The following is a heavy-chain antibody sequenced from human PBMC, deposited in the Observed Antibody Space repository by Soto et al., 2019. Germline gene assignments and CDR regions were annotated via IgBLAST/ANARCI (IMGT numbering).Heavy chain of an antibody. CDR1: GGSISSGDYY. J-gene: IGHJ5*02. CDR2: IYYSGST. V-gene: IGHV4-30-4*01. Sequence: TLSLTCTVSGGSISSGDYYWSWIRQPPGKGLEWIGYIYYSGSTYYNPSLKSRVTISVDTSKNQFSLKLSSVTAADTAVYYCATKYGSGSYYNFRGPNWFDPWGQGNMVTV. D-gene: IGHD3-10*01. CDR3: ATKYGSGSYYNFRGPNWFDP.